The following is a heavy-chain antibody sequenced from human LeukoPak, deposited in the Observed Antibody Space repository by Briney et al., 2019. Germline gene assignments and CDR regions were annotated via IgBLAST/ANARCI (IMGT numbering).Heavy chain of an antibody. J-gene: IGHJ4*02. CDR1: GFTFSSYA. Sequence: GGYLRLSCAASGFTFSSYAMSWVRQAPGKGLEWVSAISGSGGSTYYADSVKGRFTISRDNSKNTLYLQMNSLRAEDTAVYYCAKGALSGYSYGHFDYWGQGTLVTVSS. CDR2: ISGSGGST. V-gene: IGHV3-23*01. CDR3: AKGALSGYSYGHFDY. D-gene: IGHD5-18*01.